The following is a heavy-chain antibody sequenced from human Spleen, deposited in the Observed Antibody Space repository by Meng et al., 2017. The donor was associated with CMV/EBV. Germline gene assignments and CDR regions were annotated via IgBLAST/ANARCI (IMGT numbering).Heavy chain of an antibody. Sequence: SETLSLTCTVSGGSISSSNYYWGWIRQPPGKGLEWIESIDYSGSTYYNPSLKSRVTMSVDTSKNQFSLKLSSVTAADTAVYYCARGPYSSSWQESSGDWFDPWGQGTLVTVSS. CDR1: GGSISSSNYY. V-gene: IGHV4-39*07. CDR2: IDYSGST. D-gene: IGHD6-13*01. J-gene: IGHJ5*02. CDR3: ARGPYSSSWQESSGDWFDP.